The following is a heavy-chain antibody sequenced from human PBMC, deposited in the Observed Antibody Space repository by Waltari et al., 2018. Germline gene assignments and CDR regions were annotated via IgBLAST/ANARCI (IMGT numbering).Heavy chain of an antibody. Sequence: EVQLVESGGGLVQPGRSLRLSCTASGFTFGDYAMSWVRQAPGKGLEWVGFIRSKAYGGTTEYAASVKGRFTISRDDSKSIAYLQMNSLKTEDTAVYYCTRGDDYALRLGYFDLWGRGTLVTVSS. CDR3: TRGDDYALRLGYFDL. D-gene: IGHD2-2*01. CDR2: IRSKAYGGTT. V-gene: IGHV3-49*04. CDR1: GFTFGDYA. J-gene: IGHJ2*01.